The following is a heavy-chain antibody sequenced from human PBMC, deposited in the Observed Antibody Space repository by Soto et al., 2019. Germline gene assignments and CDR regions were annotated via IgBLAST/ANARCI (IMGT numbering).Heavy chain of an antibody. CDR2: IYYSGST. V-gene: IGHV4-31*03. D-gene: IGHD4-17*01. CDR3: ARGNGDYYAFDI. J-gene: IGHJ3*02. CDR1: GGSISSGGYY. Sequence: PSETLSLTCTVSGGSISSGGYYWSWIRQHPGKGLEWIGYIYYSGSTYYNPSLKSRVTISVDTSKHQFSLKLSSVTAADAAVYYCARGNGDYYAFDIWGQGTMVTVSS.